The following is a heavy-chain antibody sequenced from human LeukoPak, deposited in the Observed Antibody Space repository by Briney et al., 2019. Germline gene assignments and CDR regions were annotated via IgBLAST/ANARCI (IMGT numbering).Heavy chain of an antibody. D-gene: IGHD2-21*02. CDR3: AIPPGYCGNDCSFDH. CDR1: GYSFSNYL. J-gene: IGHJ4*02. CDR2: IYPGDYET. V-gene: IGHV5-51*01. Sequence: GESLKISCEGSGYSFSNYLIGWVRQMPGQGLEWMGIIYPGDYETRYSPSFQGLVTISVDKSISTAYLQWSSLKASDTAMYYCAIPPGYCGNDCSFDHWGQGTLVTVSS.